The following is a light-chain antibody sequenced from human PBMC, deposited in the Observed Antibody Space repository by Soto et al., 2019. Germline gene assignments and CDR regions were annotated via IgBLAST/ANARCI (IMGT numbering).Light chain of an antibody. V-gene: IGLV1-40*01. CDR1: SSNLGAGYN. J-gene: IGLJ3*02. CDR2: GSR. Sequence: QAVVTQPPSVSGAPGQRVTISCSGSSSNLGAGYNVHWYQHLPGTAPKLLIFGSRNRPSGVPDRFSGSKSGTSASLAITGLQAEDEADYYCQSYDSSLSGWVFGGGTKLTVL. CDR3: QSYDSSLSGWV.